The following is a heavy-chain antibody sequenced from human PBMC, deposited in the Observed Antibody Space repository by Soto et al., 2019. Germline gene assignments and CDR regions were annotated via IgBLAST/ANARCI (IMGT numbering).Heavy chain of an antibody. CDR1: GFTFSSYG. Sequence: QVQLVESGGGVVQPGRSLRLSCAASGFTFSSYGMHWVRQAPGKGLEWVAVISYDGSNKYYADSVKGRFTISRDNSKNTLYLQMNSLRAEDTAVYYCANDHYQLLRNFDYWGQGTLVTVSS. D-gene: IGHD2-2*01. CDR2: ISYDGSNK. J-gene: IGHJ4*02. CDR3: ANDHYQLLRNFDY. V-gene: IGHV3-30*18.